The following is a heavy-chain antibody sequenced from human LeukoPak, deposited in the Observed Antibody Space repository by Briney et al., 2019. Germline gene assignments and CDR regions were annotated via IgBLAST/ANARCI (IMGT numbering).Heavy chain of an antibody. CDR3: AREAGSCSSTSCPHWFDP. Sequence: SVKVSFKASGGTFSSYAISWVRQAPGQGLEWMGGIIPIFGTANYAQKFQGRVTITADESTSTAYMELSSLRSEDTAVYYCAREAGSCSSTSCPHWFDPWGQGTLVTVSS. J-gene: IGHJ5*02. CDR2: IIPIFGTA. D-gene: IGHD2-2*01. V-gene: IGHV1-69*13. CDR1: GGTFSSYA.